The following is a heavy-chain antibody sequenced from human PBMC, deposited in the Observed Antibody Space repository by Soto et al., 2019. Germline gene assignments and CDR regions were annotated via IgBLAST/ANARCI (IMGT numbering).Heavy chain of an antibody. Sequence: GGSLRLSCAASGFTVSSNYMSWVRQAPGKGLEWVSVIYSGGSTYYADSVKGRFTISRDNSKNTLYLQMNSLRAEDTAVYYCARDHQQQYSSSWSGRDGEDIWGQGTMVTVSS. V-gene: IGHV3-66*01. CDR2: IYSGGST. CDR3: ARDHQQQYSSSWSGRDGEDI. J-gene: IGHJ3*02. CDR1: GFTVSSNY. D-gene: IGHD6-13*01.